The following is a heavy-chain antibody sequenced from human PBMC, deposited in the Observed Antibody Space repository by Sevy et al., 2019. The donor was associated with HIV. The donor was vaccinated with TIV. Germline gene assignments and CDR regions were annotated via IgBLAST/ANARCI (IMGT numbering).Heavy chain of an antibody. CDR2: IYYSGST. Sequence: SETLSLTCTVSGGSISSYYWSWIRQPPGKGLEWIGYIYYSGSTNYNPSPKSRVTISVDTSKNQFSLKLSSVTAADTAVYYCARVTTFGGVIVSFDYWGQGTLVTVSS. CDR1: GGSISSYY. CDR3: ARVTTFGGVIVSFDY. D-gene: IGHD3-16*02. V-gene: IGHV4-59*01. J-gene: IGHJ4*02.